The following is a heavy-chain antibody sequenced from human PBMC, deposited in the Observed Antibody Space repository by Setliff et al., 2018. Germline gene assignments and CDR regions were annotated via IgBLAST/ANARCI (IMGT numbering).Heavy chain of an antibody. Sequence: ASVKVSCKASGYTSGTYYTHWVRQAPGQGLEWMGVINSSGTTTRYAQRFQGRVTMTRDTSTSTDYMELSSLRSEDMAVYYCARVPRLEWLLPTFDSWGQGTLVTVSS. J-gene: IGHJ4*02. CDR2: INSSGTTT. CDR1: GYTSGTYY. V-gene: IGHV1-46*01. D-gene: IGHD3-3*01. CDR3: ARVPRLEWLLPTFDS.